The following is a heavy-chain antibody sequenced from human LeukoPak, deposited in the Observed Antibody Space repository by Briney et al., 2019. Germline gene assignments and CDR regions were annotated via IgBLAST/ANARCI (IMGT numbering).Heavy chain of an antibody. CDR1: GYTLTGYY. V-gene: IGHV1-2*02. J-gene: IGHJ4*02. CDR3: ARDPSNSGYDYLYYFDY. CDR2: INPDNGGT. Sequence: ASLKLSCKASGYTLTGYYIDWVRQAPGQGLEWMGWINPDNGGTNYAQKFQGRVTMTRDMSISTAYMELSRLRSDDTAVYYCARDPSNSGYDYLYYFDYWGQGTLVTVSS. D-gene: IGHD5-12*01.